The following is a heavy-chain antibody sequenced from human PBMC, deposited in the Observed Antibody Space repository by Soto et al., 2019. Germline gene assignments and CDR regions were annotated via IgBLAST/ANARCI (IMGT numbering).Heavy chain of an antibody. V-gene: IGHV3-48*01. J-gene: IGHJ5*02. CDR2: ISSDSTI. D-gene: IGHD6-19*01. Sequence: GGSLILSCAASGFTFSSYSMNWVRQAPGKGLEWVSYISSDSTIYYADSVKGRFTISRDNAKNSLYLQMNSLRAEDTAVYYCARETQWLNWFDPWGQGTLVTVSS. CDR1: GFTFSSYS. CDR3: ARETQWLNWFDP.